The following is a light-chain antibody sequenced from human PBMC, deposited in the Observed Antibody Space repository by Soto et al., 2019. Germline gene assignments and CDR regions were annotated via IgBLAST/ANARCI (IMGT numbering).Light chain of an antibody. V-gene: IGLV1-40*01. Sequence: QSVLTQPPSVSGAPGQRITLACTGSNSNIGAGYDVHWYQHLPGAAPKLLIYRDSQRPSGVPDRFSGSKSGTSASLAISGLQSEDEGHYYCAAWDDSHDVHYVFGTGTKLTVL. CDR2: RDS. CDR1: NSNIGAGYD. CDR3: AAWDDSHDVHYV. J-gene: IGLJ1*01.